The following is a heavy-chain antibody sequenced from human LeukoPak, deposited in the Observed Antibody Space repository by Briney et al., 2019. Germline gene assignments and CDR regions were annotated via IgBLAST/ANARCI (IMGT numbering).Heavy chain of an antibody. CDR2: FYNSGNT. CDR1: GGSLSIYY. Sequence: KSSETLSLTCTVSGGSLSIYYWSWVRQPPRKGLEWLGDFYNSGNTNYTPSLKSRVTMSVDTSQNRSSLKLSSVTTADTAVYYCARSPRWLYFDYWGQGTLVTVSS. V-gene: IGHV4-59*01. D-gene: IGHD5-12*01. J-gene: IGHJ4*02. CDR3: ARSPRWLYFDY.